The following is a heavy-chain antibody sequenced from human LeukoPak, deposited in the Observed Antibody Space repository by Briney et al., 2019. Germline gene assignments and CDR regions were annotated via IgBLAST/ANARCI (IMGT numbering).Heavy chain of an antibody. Sequence: GGSLRLSCAASGFSFRSYWMDWVRQTPEKGLEWVANIKQDGSEKYYVDSVKGRFTISRDNAKNSLYLQMNSLRAEDTAVYYCAREVYRAFDIWGQGTMVTVSS. CDR1: GFSFRSYW. V-gene: IGHV3-7*01. D-gene: IGHD2/OR15-2a*01. CDR2: IKQDGSEK. CDR3: AREVYRAFDI. J-gene: IGHJ3*02.